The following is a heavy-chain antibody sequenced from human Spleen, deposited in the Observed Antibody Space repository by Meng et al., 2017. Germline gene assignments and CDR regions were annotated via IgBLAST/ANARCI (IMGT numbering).Heavy chain of an antibody. V-gene: IGHV1-18*01. CDR1: GYTFTSYG. Sequence: QVQLVQSGAEVKKPGASVKVSCKASGYTFTSYGISWVRQAPGQGLEWMGWISAYNGNTNYAQKFQGRVTMTRNTSISTAYMELSSLRSEDTAVYYCARRVGWYCSSTSCYTPWFDPWGQGTLVTVSS. J-gene: IGHJ5*02. D-gene: IGHD2-2*02. CDR2: ISAYNGNT. CDR3: ARRVGWYCSSTSCYTPWFDP.